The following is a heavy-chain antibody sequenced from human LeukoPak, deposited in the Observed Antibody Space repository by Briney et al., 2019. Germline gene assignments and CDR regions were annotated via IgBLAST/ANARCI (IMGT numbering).Heavy chain of an antibody. D-gene: IGHD3-9*01. V-gene: IGHV3-23*01. CDR2: ISAGGGST. Sequence: PGGSLRLSCAASGFTFSTYSGNWVRQAPGKGLEWVSSISAGGGSTYYADSVKGRFTISRDNSKNTLYLQMNSLRVEDTAVYYCAKDGDIVTGYYGRWGTYYFDYWGQGTLVTVSS. CDR3: AKDGDIVTGYYGRWGTYYFDY. J-gene: IGHJ4*02. CDR1: GFTFSTYS.